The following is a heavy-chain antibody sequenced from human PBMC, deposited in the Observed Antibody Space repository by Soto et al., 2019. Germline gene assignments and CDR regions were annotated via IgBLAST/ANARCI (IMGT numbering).Heavy chain of an antibody. Sequence: SETLSLTCTVSGGSVSSNSYSWGWVRQSPGKGLEWIGTIYSNDNTHYNPSLKSRVTMSVDTSKNHFSVKLSSVTAVDTALYYCARTPSGALPYHYGLNVWGQGTTVTVSS. CDR3: ARTPSGALPYHYGLNV. V-gene: IGHV4-39*07. CDR2: IYSNDNT. D-gene: IGHD7-27*01. J-gene: IGHJ6*02. CDR1: GGSVSSNSYS.